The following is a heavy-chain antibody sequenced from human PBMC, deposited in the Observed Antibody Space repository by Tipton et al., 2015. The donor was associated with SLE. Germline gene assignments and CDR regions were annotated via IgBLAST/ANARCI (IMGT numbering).Heavy chain of an antibody. CDR2: ISKSETT. CDR3: AGAWQGYCSGGTCYVLDY. J-gene: IGHJ4*02. V-gene: IGHV4-59*11. Sequence: TLSLTCTVSGGSISSHYWSWIRQAPGKGLEWIGYISKSETTNYNPSLKSRVTISVDTSKNQFSLKLRSVTAADTAVYYCAGAWQGYCSGGTCYVLDYWGQGTLVTVSS. D-gene: IGHD2-15*01. CDR1: GGSISSHY.